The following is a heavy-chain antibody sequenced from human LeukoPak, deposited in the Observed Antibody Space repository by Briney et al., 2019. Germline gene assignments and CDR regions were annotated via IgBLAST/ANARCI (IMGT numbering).Heavy chain of an antibody. CDR2: IRFDGSNK. V-gene: IGHV3-30*02. CDR1: GFTFSSYG. CDR3: ARDSVFYDFWSGYYSGGEGYYYMDV. Sequence: GGSLRLSCAASGFTFSSYGMHWVRQALGKGLEWVAFIRFDGSNKYYADSVKGRFTISRDNSKNTLYLQMNSLRAEDTAVYYCARDSVFYDFWSGYYSGGEGYYYMDVWGKGTTVTVSS. J-gene: IGHJ6*03. D-gene: IGHD3-3*01.